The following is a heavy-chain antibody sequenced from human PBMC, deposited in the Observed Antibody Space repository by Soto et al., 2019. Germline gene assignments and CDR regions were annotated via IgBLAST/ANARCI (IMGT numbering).Heavy chain of an antibody. CDR1: GYTFSTYA. CDR3: ARGKGMEENYYYYGLDI. D-gene: IGHD1-1*01. V-gene: IGHV1-3*01. Sequence: QVRVVQSGAEVKKPGASVKVSCKASGYTFSTYAMHWVRQAPGQSLEWMGWINGGTGQTRYSQRFQDRVTITRDTPASTANMELTSLTSEDTAVYYCARGKGMEENYYYYGLDIWGQGTTVTVSS. CDR2: INGGTGQT. J-gene: IGHJ6*02.